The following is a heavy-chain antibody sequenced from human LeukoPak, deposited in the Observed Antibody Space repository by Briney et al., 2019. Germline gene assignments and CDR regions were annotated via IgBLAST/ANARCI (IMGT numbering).Heavy chain of an antibody. CDR2: ISASGGST. CDR3: AKDRYVLAGTEKATYGLDV. V-gene: IGHV3-23*01. J-gene: IGHJ6*04. CDR1: GFTFSTYA. Sequence: PGGSLRLSCAASGFTFSTYAMSWVRQAPGKGLEWVSSISASGGSTYYVGSVKGRFTISRDKSQNTLYLQMKSLRDEDTAVYYCAKDRYVLAGTEKATYGLDVWGKGTTVTVSS. D-gene: IGHD2-2*01.